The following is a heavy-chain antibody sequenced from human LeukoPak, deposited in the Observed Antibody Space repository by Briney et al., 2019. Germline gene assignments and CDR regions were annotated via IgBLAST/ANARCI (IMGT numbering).Heavy chain of an antibody. CDR1: GGSISSGGYY. Sequence: SETLSLTCTVSGGSISSGGYYWGWIGQPPGQGLKWIGNIYYSGSIYYNPSLKSRVTISVDTSKKQFSLKLSSVTAAVTAVYYCARLTIFDLVIIDWGQGTLVTVSS. J-gene: IGHJ4*02. CDR3: ARLTIFDLVIID. D-gene: IGHD3/OR15-3a*01. CDR2: IYYSGSI. V-gene: IGHV4-39*01.